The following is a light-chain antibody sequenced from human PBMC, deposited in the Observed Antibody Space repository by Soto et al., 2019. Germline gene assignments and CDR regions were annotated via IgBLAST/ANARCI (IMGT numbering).Light chain of an antibody. V-gene: IGKV1-5*01. Sequence: EIQMPQSPSPLSASVGDRVTITCRASQSISSWLAWYQQQPGKAPKILTFDASRLESGVPSRFSGSGSGTEFTLTIGSLQPVDFPSYYCLPYNSYPSTIGQGTKLDI. CDR2: DAS. J-gene: IGKJ2*01. CDR3: LPYNSYPST. CDR1: QSISSW.